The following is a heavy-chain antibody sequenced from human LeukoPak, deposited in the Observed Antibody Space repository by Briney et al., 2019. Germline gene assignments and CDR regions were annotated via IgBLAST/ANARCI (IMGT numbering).Heavy chain of an antibody. V-gene: IGHV5-51*01. CDR2: IYPDDSDT. D-gene: IGHD2-8*01. J-gene: IGHJ6*03. Sequence: GESLKISCKGSGYSFASSWIGWVRQMPGKGLEWMGIIYPDDSDTSYSPSFEGQITISVDKSISTAYLQWSGLKASDTAVYYCARHGHCTNGVCYSNYYYHMDVWGKGTTVTVSS. CDR3: ARHGHCTNGVCYSNYYYHMDV. CDR1: GYSFASSW.